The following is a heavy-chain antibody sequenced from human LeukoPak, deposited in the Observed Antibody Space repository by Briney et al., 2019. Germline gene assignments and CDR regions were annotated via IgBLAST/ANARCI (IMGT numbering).Heavy chain of an antibody. CDR3: AREERTVTKSFDY. CDR1: GFTFSSYA. Sequence: VGSLRLSCAASGFTFSSYAMHWVRQAPGKGLEYVSAISSNGGSTYYANSVKGRFTISRDNSKNTLYLQMGSLRAEDMAVYYCAREERTVTKSFDYWGQGTLVTVSS. J-gene: IGHJ4*02. CDR2: ISSNGGST. D-gene: IGHD4-17*01. V-gene: IGHV3-64*01.